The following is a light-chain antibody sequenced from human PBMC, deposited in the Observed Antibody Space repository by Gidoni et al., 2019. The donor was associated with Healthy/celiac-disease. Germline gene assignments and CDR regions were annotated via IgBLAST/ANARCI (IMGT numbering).Light chain of an antibody. Sequence: IVMTPSPATLSVSPGERATLSCRASQSVSSNLAWYQQKPGQAPRLLIYGASTRATGIPARFSGSGSGTEFTLTISSLQSEDFAVYYCQQYNNWPPSTFXGXTKVEIK. J-gene: IGKJ4*01. CDR3: QQYNNWPPST. CDR1: QSVSSN. V-gene: IGKV3-15*01. CDR2: GAS.